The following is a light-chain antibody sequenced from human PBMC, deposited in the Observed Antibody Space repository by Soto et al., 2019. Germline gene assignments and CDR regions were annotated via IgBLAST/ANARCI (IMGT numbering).Light chain of an antibody. CDR2: ATS. J-gene: IGKJ4*01. V-gene: IGKV1-39*01. CDR1: QSINSY. Sequence: DIQMTQSPSSLSASLGDRVTITCRASQSINSYLNWYQQKPGEAPKLLIYATSSLQSGVPSRFSGSGSGTDFTLTISSLLPADFATYYCHQSYSTFTFGGGTKVDIK. CDR3: HQSYSTFT.